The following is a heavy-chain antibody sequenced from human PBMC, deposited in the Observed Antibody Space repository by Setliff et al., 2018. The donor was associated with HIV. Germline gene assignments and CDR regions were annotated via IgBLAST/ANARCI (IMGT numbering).Heavy chain of an antibody. CDR3: ARSSGSGSYYNLGY. D-gene: IGHD3-10*01. CDR1: GYIFTTYW. V-gene: IGHV5-51*01. J-gene: IGHJ4*02. Sequence: GESLKISCQASGYIFTTYWIGWVRQMPGKGLEWMGIIYPSDSDTRYSPSFQGQVTISADKSITTAYLQWSSLKASDTAMYYCARSSGSGSYYNLGYWGQGTLVTVSS. CDR2: IYPSDSDT.